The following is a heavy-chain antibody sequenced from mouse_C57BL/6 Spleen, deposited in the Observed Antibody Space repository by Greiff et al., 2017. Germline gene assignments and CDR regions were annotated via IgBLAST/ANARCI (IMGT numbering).Heavy chain of an antibody. Sequence: VKLQQPGAELVKPGASVKLSCTASGYTFTSYWLQWVKQRPGQGLEWIGEIDPSASYTNYNPKFQGKATLTVDTSSSTAYMQLSSLTSEDSAVYYCAIIYYDDAWFAYWGQGTLVTVSA. CDR3: AIIYYDDAWFAY. CDR1: GYTFTSYW. V-gene: IGHV1-50*01. D-gene: IGHD2-4*01. J-gene: IGHJ3*01. CDR2: IDPSASYT.